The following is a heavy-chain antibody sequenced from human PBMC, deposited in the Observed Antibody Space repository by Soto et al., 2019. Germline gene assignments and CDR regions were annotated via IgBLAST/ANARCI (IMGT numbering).Heavy chain of an antibody. CDR3: VTGFR. Sequence: EAQLVESGGGLVQPGGSLRLSCAASGFSFSNSWMYWVRQAPGKGLVCVSRINEDGSMTSHADSARGRFTISRDNAKNSLYLQMNRLRADDTAVYYCVTGFRWGQGTLVTVSS. CDR2: INEDGSMT. J-gene: IGHJ4*02. CDR1: GFSFSNSW. V-gene: IGHV3-74*01.